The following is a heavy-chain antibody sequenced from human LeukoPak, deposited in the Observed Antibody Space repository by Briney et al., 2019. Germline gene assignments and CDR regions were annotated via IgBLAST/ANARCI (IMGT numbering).Heavy chain of an antibody. V-gene: IGHV4-59*01. J-gene: IGHJ4*02. CDR2: IYYSGST. CDR3: ARRYGSEPDY. Sequence: PSETLSLTCTVSGGSISSYYWSWIRQPPGKGLEWIGYIYYSGSTNYNPSLKSRVTISVDTSKNQFSLKLSSVTAADTAVYYCARRYGSEPDYWGQGALVTVSS. D-gene: IGHD3-10*01. CDR1: GGSISSYY.